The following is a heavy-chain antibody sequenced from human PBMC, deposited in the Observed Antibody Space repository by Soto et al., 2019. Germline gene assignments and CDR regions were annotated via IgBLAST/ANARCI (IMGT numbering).Heavy chain of an antibody. Sequence: QVLLQESGPGLVKPSGTLSLTCAVSGDSITTHNWWSWVRQPPGKGLEWIGEIYHSGSAKYKPSLKSRVTISVDKSKNQFSLSLRSVTAADTAVYYCARAPQSAVTMMLDWGQGTLVTVSS. J-gene: IGHJ1*01. CDR3: ARAPQSAVTMMLD. V-gene: IGHV4-4*02. D-gene: IGHD3-22*01. CDR2: IYHSGSA. CDR1: GDSITTHNW.